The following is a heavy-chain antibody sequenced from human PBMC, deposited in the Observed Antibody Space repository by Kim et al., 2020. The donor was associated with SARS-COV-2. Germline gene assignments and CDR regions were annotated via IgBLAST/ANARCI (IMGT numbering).Heavy chain of an antibody. Sequence: GGSLRLSCAASGFTFSSYDRHWVRQATGKGLEWVSAIGTAGDTYYPGSVKGRFTISRENAKNSLYLQMNSLRAGDTAVYYCARGFDSFGESIGDYYYGMDVWGQGTTVTVSS. J-gene: IGHJ6*02. V-gene: IGHV3-13*04. CDR1: GFTFSSYD. CDR2: IGTAGDT. D-gene: IGHD3-10*01. CDR3: ARGFDSFGESIGDYYYGMDV.